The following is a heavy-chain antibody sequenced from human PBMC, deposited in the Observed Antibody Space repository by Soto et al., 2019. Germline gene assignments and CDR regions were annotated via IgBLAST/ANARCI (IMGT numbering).Heavy chain of an antibody. CDR2: ISAYNGNT. J-gene: IGHJ4*02. CDR3: AREEPPKYCTNGVCENY. CDR1: GYTLTSYG. Sequence: QVQLVQSGAEVKKPGASVKVSCKASGYTLTSYGISWVRQAPGQGLEWMGWISAYNGNTNYAQKLQGRVTRTTDTSTSTAYMELRSLRSDDTAVYYCAREEPPKYCTNGVCENYWGQGTLVTVSS. V-gene: IGHV1-18*01. D-gene: IGHD2-8*01.